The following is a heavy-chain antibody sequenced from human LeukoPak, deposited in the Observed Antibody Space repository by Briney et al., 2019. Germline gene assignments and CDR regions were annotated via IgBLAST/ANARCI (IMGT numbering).Heavy chain of an antibody. CDR2: IYYSGST. Sequence: PSEPLSLTCTVSGGSISSSSYYWGWIRQPPGKGLEWIGSIYYSGSTYYNPSLKSRVTISVDTSKNQFSLKLSSVTAADTAVYYCAGSITMVQGVDAFDIWGQGTMVTVSS. CDR3: AGSITMVQGVDAFDI. J-gene: IGHJ3*02. D-gene: IGHD3-10*01. CDR1: GGSISSSSYY. V-gene: IGHV4-39*01.